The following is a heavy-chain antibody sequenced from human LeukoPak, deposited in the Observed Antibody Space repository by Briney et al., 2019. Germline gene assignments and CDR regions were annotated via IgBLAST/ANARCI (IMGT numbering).Heavy chain of an antibody. CDR3: ARGGKAVKGWFDP. CDR1: GFTFSSYS. J-gene: IGHJ5*02. Sequence: GGSLRLSCAASGFTFSSYSMNWVRQAPGKGLEWVSSISSSSSYIYYADSVKGRFTISRDNAKNSLYLQMNSLRAEDTAVYYCARGGKAVKGWFDPWGQGTLVTVSS. V-gene: IGHV3-21*04. D-gene: IGHD6-19*01. CDR2: ISSSSSYI.